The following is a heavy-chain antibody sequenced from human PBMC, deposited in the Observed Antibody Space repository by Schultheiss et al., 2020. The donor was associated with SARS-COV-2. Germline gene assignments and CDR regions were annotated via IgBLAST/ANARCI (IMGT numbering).Heavy chain of an antibody. J-gene: IGHJ4*02. V-gene: IGHV3-33*03. D-gene: IGHD3-22*01. CDR1: GFTFSSYG. Sequence: WGSLRLSCAASGFTFSSYGMHWVRQAPGKGLEWVAVIWYDGSNKYYADSVKGRFTISRDNAKNSLYLQMNSLRAEDTAVYYCAKDLLLRHYDSSGYTDYWGQGTLVTVSS. CDR3: AKDLLLRHYDSSGYTDY. CDR2: IWYDGSNK.